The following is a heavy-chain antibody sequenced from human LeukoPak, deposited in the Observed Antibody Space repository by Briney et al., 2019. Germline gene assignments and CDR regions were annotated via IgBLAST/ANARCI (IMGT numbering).Heavy chain of an antibody. V-gene: IGHV3-73*01. Sequence: GGSLKLTCAASGFTISGSAMHWVRQASGKGLEWVGRIRSKANSYATAYAASVKGRFTTSRDDSKNSAYLQMSSLKTEDTAVYYCATITTFCYLGQGTLGTVSS. J-gene: IGHJ4*01. CDR2: IRSKANSYAT. CDR1: GFTISGSA. CDR3: ATITTFCY. D-gene: IGHD2/OR15-2a*01.